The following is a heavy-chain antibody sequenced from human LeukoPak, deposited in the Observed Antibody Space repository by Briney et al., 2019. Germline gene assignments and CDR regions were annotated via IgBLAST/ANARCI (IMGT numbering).Heavy chain of an antibody. Sequence: PSQTLSLTCTVSGGSISSGSYYWSWIRQPAGKGLEWIGRIYTSGSTNYNPSLKSRVTISVDTSKNQFSLKLSSVTAADTAVYYCASSLGYCSSTSCYTDGAFDIWGQGTMVTVSS. D-gene: IGHD2-2*02. CDR3: ASSLGYCSSTSCYTDGAFDI. CDR2: IYTSGST. CDR1: GGSISSGSYY. J-gene: IGHJ3*02. V-gene: IGHV4-61*02.